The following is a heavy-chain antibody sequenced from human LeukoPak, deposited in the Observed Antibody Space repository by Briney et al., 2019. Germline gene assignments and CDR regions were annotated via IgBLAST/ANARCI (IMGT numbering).Heavy chain of an antibody. CDR3: ARVWEGYYYDSSGYYDY. CDR2: ISYDGSNK. V-gene: IGHV3-30*04. Sequence: GRSLRLSCAASGFTFSSYAMHWVRQAPGKGLEWVAVISYDGSNKYYADSVKGRFTISRDNSKDTLYLQMNSLRAEDTAVYYCARVWEGYYYDSSGYYDYWGQGTLVTVSS. D-gene: IGHD3-22*01. CDR1: GFTFSSYA. J-gene: IGHJ4*02.